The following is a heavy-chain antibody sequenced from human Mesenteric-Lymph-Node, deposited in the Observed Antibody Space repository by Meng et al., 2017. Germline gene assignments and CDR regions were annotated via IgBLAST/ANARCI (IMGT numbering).Heavy chain of an antibody. CDR1: GFTFISYD. V-gene: IGHV1-8*01. Sequence: KLVQSGAEVKMPGASVKVSCKASGFTFISYDINWVRQASGQGLEWMGWVNPYSGNTVYAQKFQGRVTMTRDTSLSTAYMELTSLRSGDTAVYYCVRGRELLDLDHWGQGTLVTVFS. D-gene: IGHD1-26*01. CDR3: VRGRELLDLDH. J-gene: IGHJ4*02. CDR2: VNPYSGNT.